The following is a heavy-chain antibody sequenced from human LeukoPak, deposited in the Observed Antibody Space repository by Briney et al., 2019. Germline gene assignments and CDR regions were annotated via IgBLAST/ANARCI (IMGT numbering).Heavy chain of an antibody. V-gene: IGHV3-30*03. Sequence: PGGSLRLSCAASGFTFSTYWMHWVRQAPGKGLEWVAVISYDGSNKYYADSVKGRFTISRDNSKNTLYLQMNSLRAEDTAVYYCARERIAAAGTNYYYYGMDVWGQGTTVTVSS. CDR3: ARERIAAAGTNYYYYGMDV. CDR2: ISYDGSNK. CDR1: GFTFSTYW. D-gene: IGHD6-13*01. J-gene: IGHJ6*02.